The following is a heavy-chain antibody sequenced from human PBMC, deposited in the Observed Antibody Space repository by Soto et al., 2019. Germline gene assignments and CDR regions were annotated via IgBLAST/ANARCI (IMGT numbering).Heavy chain of an antibody. CDR3: ARDDCSSTSCPPVDY. J-gene: IGHJ4*02. CDR1: GFTFSSYG. Sequence: PGGSLRLSCAVSGFTFSSYGMHWVRQAPGKGLEWVAVIWYDGSNKYYADSVKGRFTISRDNSKNTLYLQMNSLRAEDTAVYYCARDDCSSTSCPPVDYWGQGTLVTVSS. D-gene: IGHD2-2*01. V-gene: IGHV3-33*01. CDR2: IWYDGSNK.